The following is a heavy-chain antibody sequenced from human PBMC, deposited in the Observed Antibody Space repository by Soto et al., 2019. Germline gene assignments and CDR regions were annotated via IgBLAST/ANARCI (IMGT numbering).Heavy chain of an antibody. CDR2: ISHGGINK. Sequence: PGGSLRLSCAASGFTFSSYAMNWVRQAPGKGLEWVALISHGGINKYYADSVRGRFTISRDSSTNTLYLQMNSLRAADTAVYYCGRCTSTSCHLGSDYWGQGTLVTVSS. CDR1: GFTFSSYA. J-gene: IGHJ4*02. V-gene: IGHV3-30-3*01. D-gene: IGHD2-2*01. CDR3: GRCTSTSCHLGSDY.